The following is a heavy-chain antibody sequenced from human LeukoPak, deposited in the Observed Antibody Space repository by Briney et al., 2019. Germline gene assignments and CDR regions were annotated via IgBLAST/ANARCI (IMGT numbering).Heavy chain of an antibody. J-gene: IGHJ3*02. V-gene: IGHV3-48*01. D-gene: IGHD4-23*01. CDR2: NNGPGTAV. CDR3: AKISGHSGFDI. Sequence: PAQPLRLSCQGPGFTFSLYNIHWVRRAAGKGQEWEWLSYNNGPGTAVFYSASVRGRFTTSRDNGQNAVFLQMNSLRADDTAIYYCAKISGHSGFDIWGRGTMVTVSS. CDR1: GFTFSLYN.